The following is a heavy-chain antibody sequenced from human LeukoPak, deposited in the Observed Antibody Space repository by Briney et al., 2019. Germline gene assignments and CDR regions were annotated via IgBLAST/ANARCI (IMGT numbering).Heavy chain of an antibody. CDR1: GGSISSYY. J-gene: IGHJ4*02. D-gene: IGHD3-9*01. V-gene: IGHV4-59*01. CDR3: ASGGGILTGYWEYYFDY. Sequence: PSETLSLTCTVSGGSISSYYWSWIRQPPGKGLEWIGYIYYSGSINYNPSLKSRVTISVDTSKNQFSLKLSSVTAADTAVYYCASGGGILTGYWEYYFDYWGQGTLVTFSS. CDR2: IYYSGSI.